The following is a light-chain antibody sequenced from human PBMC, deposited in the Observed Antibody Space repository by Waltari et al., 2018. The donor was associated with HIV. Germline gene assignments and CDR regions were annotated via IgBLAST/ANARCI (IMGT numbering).Light chain of an antibody. Sequence: QSALTQPASVSGSPGQSITISCTGTSRDLGGYNYVSWYQQLPGRAPKLMIYEVSNRPSGVSNRFSGSKSGNTASLTISGLQAEDEADYYCSSYTSSSTVVFGGGTKLTVL. CDR1: SRDLGGYNY. CDR3: SSYTSSSTVV. CDR2: EVS. J-gene: IGLJ2*01. V-gene: IGLV2-14*01.